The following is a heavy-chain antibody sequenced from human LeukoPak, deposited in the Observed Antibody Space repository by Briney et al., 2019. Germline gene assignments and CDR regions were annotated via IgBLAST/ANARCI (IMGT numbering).Heavy chain of an antibody. D-gene: IGHD4-23*01. CDR2: INHSGST. V-gene: IGHV4-34*01. J-gene: IGHJ4*02. Sequence: PSETLSLTCAVYGGSFSGYYWSWIRQTPGKGLEWIGEINHSGSTNYNPSLKSRVTISVDTSKNQFSLKLSSVTAADTAVNYCASQYSVNSHFDYWGQGTLVTVSS. CDR1: GGSFSGYY. CDR3: ASQYSVNSHFDY.